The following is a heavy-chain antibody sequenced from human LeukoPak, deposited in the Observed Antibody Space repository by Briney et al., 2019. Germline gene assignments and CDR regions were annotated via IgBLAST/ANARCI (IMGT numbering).Heavy chain of an antibody. Sequence: GGSLRLSCAASGFTFSSYAMHWVRQAPGKGLEWGADISNDGRNKYYADSVKGRFTISRDNSKNTLYLQMNSLRAEDTAVYYCARDRQAYFDYWGQGTLVTVSS. CDR1: GFTFSSYA. CDR2: ISNDGRNK. CDR3: ARDRQAYFDY. J-gene: IGHJ4*02. V-gene: IGHV3-30*04. D-gene: IGHD6-6*01.